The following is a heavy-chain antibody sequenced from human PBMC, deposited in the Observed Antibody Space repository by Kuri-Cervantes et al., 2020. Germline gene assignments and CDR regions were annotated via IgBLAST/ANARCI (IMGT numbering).Heavy chain of an antibody. D-gene: IGHD2-8*01. CDR3: ARDRKSGGRTSCYFDY. Sequence: LSLTCAASGFTFSSYAMHWVRQAPGKGLEWVAVISYDGNYKYYADSVKGRFTISRDNSKNTLDLQMNSLRAEDTAIYYCARDRKSGGRTSCYFDYWGQGTLVTVSS. V-gene: IGHV3-30-3*01. CDR2: ISYDGNYK. CDR1: GFTFSSYA. J-gene: IGHJ4*02.